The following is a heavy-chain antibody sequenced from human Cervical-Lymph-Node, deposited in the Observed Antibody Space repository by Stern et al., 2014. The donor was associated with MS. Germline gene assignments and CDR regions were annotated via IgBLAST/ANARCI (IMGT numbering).Heavy chain of an antibody. Sequence: MQLVESGPEVKKPGASVMVSCKTSGYTFTNYYIHWVRQAPGQGLEWMGIINPNGSVTASAQKFQGRLTMTRDTFTTTVYMRLITLTSEDTAMYYCTRAVGGVGREWGQGTLVFVSS. CDR1: GYTFTNYY. D-gene: IGHD3-16*01. J-gene: IGHJ4*02. V-gene: IGHV1-46*01. CDR3: TRAVGGVGRE. CDR2: INPNGSVT.